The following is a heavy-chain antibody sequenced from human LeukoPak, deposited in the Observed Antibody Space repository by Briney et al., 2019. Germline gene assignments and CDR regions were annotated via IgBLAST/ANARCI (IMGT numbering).Heavy chain of an antibody. CDR3: ARFRSSGSLQADY. CDR2: IYYSGST. Sequence: SETLSLTCTVSGGSISSTSYYWGWIRQPPGKGLEWVGSIYYSGSTYYNPSLKSRVTISVDTSKKQFSLKLSSVTAADTAFYYCARFRSSGSLQADYWGQGTLVTVSS. V-gene: IGHV4-39*07. CDR1: GGSISSTSYY. D-gene: IGHD1-26*01. J-gene: IGHJ4*02.